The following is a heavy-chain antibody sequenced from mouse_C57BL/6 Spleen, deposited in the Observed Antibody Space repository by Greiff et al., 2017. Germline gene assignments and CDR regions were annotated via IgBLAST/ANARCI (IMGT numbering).Heavy chain of an antibody. CDR3: ARGGYPFAMDY. CDR2: IYPSDSET. D-gene: IGHD2-2*01. CDR1: GYTFTSYW. Sequence: VQLQESGAELVRPGSSVKLSCKASGYTFTSYWMDWVKQRPGQGLEWIGNIYPSDSETHYNQKFKDKATLTVDKSSSTAYMQLSSLTSEDSAVYYCARGGYPFAMDYWGQGTSVTVSS. V-gene: IGHV1-61*01. J-gene: IGHJ4*01.